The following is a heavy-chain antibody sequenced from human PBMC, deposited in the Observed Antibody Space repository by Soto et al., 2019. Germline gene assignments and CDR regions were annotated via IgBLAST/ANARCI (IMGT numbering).Heavy chain of an antibody. CDR3: ARKDYSGSGIYYFDS. V-gene: IGHV1-3*01. J-gene: IGHJ4*02. CDR2: LNPANGDT. D-gene: IGHD3-10*01. CDR1: GYTFTRYP. Sequence: QVQLVQSGPEVMKPGASVKLSCEASGYTFTRYPIHWVRQAPGQGLEWMGWLNPANGDTGYSQNFQGRVTITRDTSASTAYMEMNCLRSEDTAVYYCARKDYSGSGIYYFDSWGQGTQVTVSA.